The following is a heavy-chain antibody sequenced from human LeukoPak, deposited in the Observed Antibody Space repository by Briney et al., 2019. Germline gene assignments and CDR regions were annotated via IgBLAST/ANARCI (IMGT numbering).Heavy chain of an antibody. V-gene: IGHV3-53*01. J-gene: IGHJ4*02. CDR3: TRGGGGSFPHY. D-gene: IGHD2-21*01. Sequence: GGSLRLSCAASGFTVSSNFPSWVRQPPGKGLERVSDIYSGGSTYYADSVKGRFTISRDNSKNTLYLQMNSLRAEDTAVYYCTRGGGGSFPHYWGQGTLVTVSS. CDR2: IYSGGST. CDR1: GFTVSSNF.